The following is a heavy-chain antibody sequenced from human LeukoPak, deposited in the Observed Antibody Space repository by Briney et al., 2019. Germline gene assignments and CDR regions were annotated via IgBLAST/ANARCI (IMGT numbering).Heavy chain of an antibody. D-gene: IGHD4-17*01. Sequence: ASVKVSCKVSGYTLTELSMHWVRQAPGKGLEWMGGFDPEDGETIYAQKFQGRVTMTEDTSTDTAYMELSSLRSEDTAVYYCATDDDYEGSFDIWGQGTMVTVSS. CDR3: ATDDDYEGSFDI. CDR1: GYTLTELS. V-gene: IGHV1-24*01. J-gene: IGHJ3*02. CDR2: FDPEDGET.